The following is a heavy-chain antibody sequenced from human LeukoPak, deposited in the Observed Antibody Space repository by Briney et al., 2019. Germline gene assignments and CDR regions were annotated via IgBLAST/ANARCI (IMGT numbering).Heavy chain of an antibody. CDR3: AGHHPRNTVDF. CDR2: ISDIGSI. CDR1: GGSISSYY. J-gene: IGHJ4*02. V-gene: IGHV4-59*08. Sequence: SETLSLTCTVSGGSISSYYWSWIRQPPGKGLEWIAYISDIGSINYNPSLKSRVTISLDTSKNQFSLKLSSVTAADTAVYYCAGHHPRNTVDFWGQGTLATVSS. D-gene: IGHD2/OR15-2a*01.